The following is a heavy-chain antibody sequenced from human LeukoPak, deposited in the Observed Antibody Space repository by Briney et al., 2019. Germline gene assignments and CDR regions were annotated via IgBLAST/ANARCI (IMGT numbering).Heavy chain of an antibody. CDR3: ASPATGIAAGDGSLDY. J-gene: IGHJ4*02. CDR1: GGTFSSYA. V-gene: IGHV1-69*04. Sequence: GASVKVSCKASGGTFSSYAISWVRQAPGQGLKWMGRIIPILGIANYAQKFQGRVTITADKSTSTAYMELSSLRSEDTAVYYCASPATGIAAGDGSLDYWGQGTLVTVSS. CDR2: IIPILGIA. D-gene: IGHD6-13*01.